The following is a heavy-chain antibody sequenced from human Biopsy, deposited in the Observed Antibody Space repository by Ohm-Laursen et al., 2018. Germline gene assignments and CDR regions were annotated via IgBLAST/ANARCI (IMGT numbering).Heavy chain of an antibody. V-gene: IGHV3-21*01. J-gene: IGHJ6*02. CDR3: ARDSSRRAREGGMDV. CDR2: ISETSSHI. CDR1: GFSVSSYD. Sequence: GSLRLSCAASGFSVSSYDMNWVRQPPGKGLEWISYISETSSHIYDADSVRGRFTVARDIAKNSLYLQLNSLRVEDTAVYYCARDSSRRAREGGMDVWGQGTTVTVSS. D-gene: IGHD6-6*01.